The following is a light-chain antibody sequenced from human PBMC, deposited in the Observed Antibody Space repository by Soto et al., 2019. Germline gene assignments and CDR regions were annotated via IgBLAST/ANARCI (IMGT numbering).Light chain of an antibody. CDR1: ESLLHSNGYNY. V-gene: IGKV2-28*01. CDR2: LGS. CDR3: MQALQTPYT. Sequence: DIVMTQSPLSLPVTPGEPASISCRSNESLLHSNGYNYLDRYLQKPGQSPQLLIYLGSNRASGVPDRFSGRGSGTDFTLKISRVEAEDVGVYYCMQALQTPYTFGQGTKVDIK. J-gene: IGKJ2*01.